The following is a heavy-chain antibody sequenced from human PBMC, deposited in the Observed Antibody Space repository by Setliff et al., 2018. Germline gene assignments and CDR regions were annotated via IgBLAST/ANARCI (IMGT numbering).Heavy chain of an antibody. V-gene: IGHV3-23*01. J-gene: IGHJ4*02. Sequence: GGSLRLSCAASGLTFRTYAMSWVRQAPGKGLEWVSSTTGSGGDRDYADSVKGRFTISSDNSKNALYLQMNSLRAEDTAVYYCVRSSAPQVVLAADFDFWGQGTPVTVSS. CDR2: TTGSGGDR. D-gene: IGHD6-19*01. CDR3: VRSSAPQVVLAADFDF. CDR1: GLTFRTYA.